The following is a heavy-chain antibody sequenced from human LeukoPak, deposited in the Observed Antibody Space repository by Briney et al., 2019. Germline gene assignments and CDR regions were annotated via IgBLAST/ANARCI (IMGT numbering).Heavy chain of an antibody. J-gene: IGHJ4*02. D-gene: IGHD6-13*01. CDR2: IKPDGSEK. Sequence: GGSLRLSCAASGFTFSTYWMGWVRQAPGKGLEWVAKIKPDGSEKDHVDSVKGRFTISRDNAKNSLYLQLNSLRAEDAAVYYCAREWSSSWSGGYWGQGTLVTVSS. CDR1: GFTFSTYW. CDR3: AREWSSSWSGGY. V-gene: IGHV3-7*01.